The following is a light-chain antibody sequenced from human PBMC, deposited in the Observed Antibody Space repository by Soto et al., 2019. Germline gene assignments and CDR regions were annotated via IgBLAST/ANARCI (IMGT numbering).Light chain of an antibody. CDR3: QHYGRSAYT. CDR1: QSVSSNY. J-gene: IGKJ2*01. Sequence: EIVLTQSPGTLSLSPGERATLSCRASQSVSSNYLAWYQQKPGQAPRLLIYGASSRATGIPDRFSGSGSGTNFTLTISRLEPEDLAVYYCQHYGRSAYTFGQGTTLEIK. CDR2: GAS. V-gene: IGKV3-20*01.